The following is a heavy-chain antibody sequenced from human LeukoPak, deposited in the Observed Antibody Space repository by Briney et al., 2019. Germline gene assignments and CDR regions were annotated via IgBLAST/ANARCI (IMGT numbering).Heavy chain of an antibody. CDR3: AMNLPGYCSGGSCYPFDY. J-gene: IGHJ4*02. CDR1: GFTFSDYY. D-gene: IGHD2-15*01. V-gene: IGHV3-11*06. CDR2: ISSSSSYT. Sequence: GGSLRLSCAASGFTFSDYYMSWIRQAPGKGLEWVSYISSSSSYTNYADSVKGRFTISRDNAKNSLYLQMNSLRAEDTAVYYCAMNLPGYCSGGSCYPFDYWGQGTLVTVSS.